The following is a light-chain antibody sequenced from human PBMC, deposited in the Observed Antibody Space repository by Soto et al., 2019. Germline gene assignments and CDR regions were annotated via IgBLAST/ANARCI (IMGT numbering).Light chain of an antibody. V-gene: IGKV3-15*01. CDR1: QSVATN. CDR3: QQYKNWPRIT. J-gene: IGKJ5*01. Sequence: VLTQSPATLSVFPGERATLSCRASQSVATNLAWYQQRPGQAPRLLIYGASKRAIGLPARFSGSVSGTEFTLTISSLQSEDFAVYYCQQYKNWPRITFGQGTRLEIK. CDR2: GAS.